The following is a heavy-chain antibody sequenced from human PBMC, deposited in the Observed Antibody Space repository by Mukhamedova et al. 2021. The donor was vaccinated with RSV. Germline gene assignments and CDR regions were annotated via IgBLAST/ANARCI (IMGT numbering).Heavy chain of an antibody. CDR3: ARASDAYGQADAFDI. V-gene: IGHV3-7*03. CDR2: IKQDGSEK. D-gene: IGHD4-17*01. J-gene: IGHJ3*02. Sequence: GKGLEWVANIKQDGSEKYYVDSVKGRFTISRDNAKNSLYLQMNSLRAEDTAVYYCARASDAYGQADAFDILGQ.